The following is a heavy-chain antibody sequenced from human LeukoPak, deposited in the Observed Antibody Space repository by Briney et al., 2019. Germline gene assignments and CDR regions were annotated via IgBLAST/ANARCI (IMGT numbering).Heavy chain of an antibody. CDR1: GGSLSYYY. D-gene: IGHD2-21*02. V-gene: IGHV4-34*01. J-gene: IGHJ4*02. CDR2: INRSGST. CDR3: ARGGFYCGDDCYVDY. Sequence: TSETLSLSCAVYGGSLSYYYWSWIRQSPEKGLEWIVEINRSGSTNYNPSLKSRVSISVDTPKNQFSLKLSSVTAADTAIYYCARGGFYCGDDCYVDYWGQGALVTVSS.